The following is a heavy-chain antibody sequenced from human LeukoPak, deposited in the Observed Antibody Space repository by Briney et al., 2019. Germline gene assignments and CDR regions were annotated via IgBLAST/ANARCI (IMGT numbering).Heavy chain of an antibody. V-gene: IGHV5-51*01. D-gene: IGHD6-13*01. CDR1: GYSFTNYW. CDR3: ARCTVSGSSSWYDP. Sequence: GESLKISCKGSGYSFTNYWIGWVRQMPGKGLEWMGIIYPGDSDTRYSPSFEGQVTISADKSISTAYMQWSSLKASDTAMYYCARCTVSGSSSWYDPWGQGTLVTVSS. CDR2: IYPGDSDT. J-gene: IGHJ5*02.